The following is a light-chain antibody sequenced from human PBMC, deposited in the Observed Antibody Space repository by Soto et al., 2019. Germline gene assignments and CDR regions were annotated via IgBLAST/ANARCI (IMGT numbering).Light chain of an antibody. CDR2: RNN. CDR3: AAWDDSLVV. CDR1: SYNTGSAY. J-gene: IGLJ2*01. V-gene: IGLV1-47*01. Sequence: QSVLTQPPSASGTPGQTVTISCSGSSYNTGSAYIYWYQHLPGTAPKLLIYRNNQRPSGVPDRFSASKSGTSASLAISGLRSEDDADYYCAAWDDSLVVFGGGTKLTVL.